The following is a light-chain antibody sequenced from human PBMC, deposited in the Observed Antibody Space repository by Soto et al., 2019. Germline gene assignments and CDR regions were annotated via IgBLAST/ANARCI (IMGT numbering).Light chain of an antibody. J-gene: IGLJ2*01. Sequence: QSVLTQSPSASASLGAWVKLTCTLSCGHSSYAIAWHQQQPEKGPRYLMKLNSDGSHSKGDGIPDRFSGSSSGAERYLTISSLQSEDEADYYCQTWGTGLVFGGGTKLTVL. CDR1: CGHSSYA. V-gene: IGLV4-69*01. CDR2: LNSDGSH. CDR3: QTWGTGLV.